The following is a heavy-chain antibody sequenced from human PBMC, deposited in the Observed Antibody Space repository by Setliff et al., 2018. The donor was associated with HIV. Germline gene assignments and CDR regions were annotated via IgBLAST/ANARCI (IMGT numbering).Heavy chain of an antibody. D-gene: IGHD1-26*01. Sequence: LSLTCAVYGGSFSGYFWSWIRQPPGRGLEWIGEIDHSGNTNYNPSLKSRVTMSIDTSTNQFSLKLNSVTAADMATYYCAREGGGYSGTYFNFPFDSWGQGTLVTVSS. J-gene: IGHJ4*02. V-gene: IGHV4-34*01. CDR3: AREGGGYSGTYFNFPFDS. CDR1: GGSFSGYF. CDR2: IDHSGNT.